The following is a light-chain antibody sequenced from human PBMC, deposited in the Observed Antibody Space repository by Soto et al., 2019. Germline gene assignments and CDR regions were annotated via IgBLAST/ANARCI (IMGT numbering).Light chain of an antibody. CDR3: QQYGSSPRT. V-gene: IGKV3-20*01. CDR1: QYINTR. Sequence: EIVLTHSPSTLSSFPFYRVTLSCMASQYINTRLAWYQHRPGQAPRLLIYGASTRGTGIPDRFSGSGSGTDFTLTISRLEPEDFAVYFCQQYGSSPRTFGQGTKVDIK. J-gene: IGKJ1*01. CDR2: GAS.